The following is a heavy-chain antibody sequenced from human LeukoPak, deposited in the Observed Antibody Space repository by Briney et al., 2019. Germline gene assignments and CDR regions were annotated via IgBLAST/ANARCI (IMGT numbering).Heavy chain of an antibody. CDR1: GFTFSSYG. D-gene: IGHD3-10*01. Sequence: GGSLSLSCAASGFTFSSYGMHWVRQAPGKGLEWVAFIRYDGSNKYYADSVKGRFTISRDNSKNTLYLQMNSLRAEDTAVYYCAKDLMFITMELDYWGQGTLVTVSS. CDR2: IRYDGSNK. J-gene: IGHJ4*02. V-gene: IGHV3-30*02. CDR3: AKDLMFITMELDY.